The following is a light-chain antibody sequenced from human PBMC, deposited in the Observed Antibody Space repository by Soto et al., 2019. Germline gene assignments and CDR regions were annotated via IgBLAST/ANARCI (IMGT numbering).Light chain of an antibody. CDR1: QSVSSSY. Sequence: EIWFTQSPGTLSLSPGERATLSCRASQSVSSSYLAWYQQEPGQAPRLLIYGASSRATGIPDRFSGSGSGTDFTLTISRLEPEDFAVYYCQQYGSSPTFGQGTRLEIK. J-gene: IGKJ5*01. V-gene: IGKV3-20*01. CDR2: GAS. CDR3: QQYGSSPT.